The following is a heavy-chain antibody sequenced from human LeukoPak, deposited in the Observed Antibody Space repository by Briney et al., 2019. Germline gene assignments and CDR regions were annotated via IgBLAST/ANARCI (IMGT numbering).Heavy chain of an antibody. CDR2: ISSNGGST. Sequence: GGSLRLSCAASGFTFSSYAMHWVRQAPGKGLEYVSAISSNGGSTYYANSVKGRFTISRDNSKNTLYLQMGSLRAEDMAVYYCARYCSGGSCHYSMDVWGQGTTVTVSS. D-gene: IGHD2-15*01. J-gene: IGHJ6*02. CDR1: GFTFSSYA. CDR3: ARYCSGGSCHYSMDV. V-gene: IGHV3-64*01.